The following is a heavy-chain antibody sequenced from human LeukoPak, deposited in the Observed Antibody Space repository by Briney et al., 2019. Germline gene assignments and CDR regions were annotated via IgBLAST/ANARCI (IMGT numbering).Heavy chain of an antibody. V-gene: IGHV4-39*01. Sequence: SETLSLTCTVSGFSITTNNYYWGWIRRTPGKGLEWIGTIHYTGNTYDNPSLKSRVSISIDTSTSQFSLKVTSLTAADTAVYYCARQGNTGFPDAFDLWGQGTMVTVSS. CDR3: ARQGNTGFPDAFDL. CDR2: IHYTGNT. D-gene: IGHD1/OR15-1a*01. J-gene: IGHJ3*01. CDR1: GFSITTNNYY.